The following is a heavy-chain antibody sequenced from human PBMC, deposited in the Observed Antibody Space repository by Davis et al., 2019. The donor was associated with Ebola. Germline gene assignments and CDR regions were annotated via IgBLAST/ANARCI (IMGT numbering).Heavy chain of an antibody. Sequence: SETLSLTCAVYGGPLSGSHWNWIRQPPGKGLEWIGEINHSGSTNYNPSLKSRVTISVDTSKNQFSLKLSSVTAAYTAVYYCARPGGVSNGYYYFDYWGQGTLVTVSS. CDR1: GGPLSGSH. CDR2: INHSGST. D-gene: IGHD3-22*01. J-gene: IGHJ4*02. V-gene: IGHV4-34*01. CDR3: ARPGGVSNGYYYFDY.